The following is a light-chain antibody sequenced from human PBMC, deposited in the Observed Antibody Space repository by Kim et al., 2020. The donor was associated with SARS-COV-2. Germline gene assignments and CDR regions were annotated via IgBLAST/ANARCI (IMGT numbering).Light chain of an antibody. CDR2: GAS. J-gene: IGKJ2*01. CDR1: QSVYSGY. Sequence: PGERATLSCRASQSVYSGYFGWYQQKPGQAPRLLIYGASNRATGIPDRFSGSGSGTDFSLTISRLEPEDFAVYYCQQYTESSFTFGQGTKVDIK. V-gene: IGKV3-20*01. CDR3: QQYTESSFT.